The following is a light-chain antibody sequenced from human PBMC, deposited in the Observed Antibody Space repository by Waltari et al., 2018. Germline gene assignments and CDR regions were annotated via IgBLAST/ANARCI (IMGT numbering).Light chain of an antibody. CDR2: EVN. Sequence: QSALTKPASVSGSPGPSSTLPCPGSRSDVGSDTLVSCYQQHPGKAPKVMIYEVNKRPSGLSNRFSGSKSGNTASLTISGLQAEDEADYYCCSYAGSDTHVIFGGGTKLTVL. CDR1: RSDVGSDTL. CDR3: CSYAGSDTHVI. V-gene: IGLV2-23*02. J-gene: IGLJ2*01.